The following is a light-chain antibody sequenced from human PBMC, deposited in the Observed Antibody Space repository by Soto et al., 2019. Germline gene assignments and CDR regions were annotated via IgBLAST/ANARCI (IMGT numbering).Light chain of an antibody. V-gene: IGLV2-8*01. J-gene: IGLJ1*01. CDR2: EVS. CDR3: SSYAGSNNRGV. Sequence: QSALPQPPSASGSPGQAVTISCTGTSSDIGGYNYISWYQHHPGKAPKLMIYEVSHRPSGVPDRFSGSKSGNTASLTVSWLQAEDEADYYCSSYAGSNNRGVFGSGTKLTVL. CDR1: SSDIGGYNY.